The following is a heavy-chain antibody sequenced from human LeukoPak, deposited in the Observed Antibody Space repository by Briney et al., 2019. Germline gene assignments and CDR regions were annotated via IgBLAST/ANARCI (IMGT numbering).Heavy chain of an antibody. D-gene: IGHD3-9*01. CDR3: ARARYVNSFYAFDI. Sequence: PSETLSLTCTVSGGSISSYYWSWIRLPPGKGLECIGYLSKSGNTNYSPSLKSRVTIFGDTSKNQFFLKLSSVTAADTAVHYCARARYVNSFYAFDIWGQGTLVTVSS. J-gene: IGHJ3*02. CDR2: LSKSGNT. CDR1: GGSISSYY. V-gene: IGHV4-59*01.